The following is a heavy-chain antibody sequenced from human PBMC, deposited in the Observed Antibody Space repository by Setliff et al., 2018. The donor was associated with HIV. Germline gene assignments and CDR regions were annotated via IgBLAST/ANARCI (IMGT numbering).Heavy chain of an antibody. V-gene: IGHV3-30*14. CDR2: ISIYDGSEK. CDR3: ARLTRITTAGH. J-gene: IGHJ4*02. D-gene: IGHD6-13*01. CDR1: GFTFTTYA. Sequence: LRLSCAASGFTFTTYAMHWVRQAPGKGLEWVAVISIYDGSEKYYADSVKGRFTISRDNSKNTLYLQMNSLRTEDTAVYYCARLTRITTAGHWGQGTLVTVSS.